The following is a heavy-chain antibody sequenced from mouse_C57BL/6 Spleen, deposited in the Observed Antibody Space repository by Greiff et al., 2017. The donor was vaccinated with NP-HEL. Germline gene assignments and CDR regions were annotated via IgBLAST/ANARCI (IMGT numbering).Heavy chain of an antibody. V-gene: IGHV5-4*01. CDR1: GFTFSSYA. J-gene: IGHJ2*01. D-gene: IGHD1-1*01. CDR3: ARDISGSSPYYFDY. Sequence: EVHLVESGGGLVKPGGSLKLSCAASGFTFSSYAMSWVRQTPEKRLEWVATISDGGSYTYYPDNVKGRFTISRDNAKNNLYLQMSHLKSEDTAMYYCARDISGSSPYYFDYWGQGTTLTVSS. CDR2: ISDGGSYT.